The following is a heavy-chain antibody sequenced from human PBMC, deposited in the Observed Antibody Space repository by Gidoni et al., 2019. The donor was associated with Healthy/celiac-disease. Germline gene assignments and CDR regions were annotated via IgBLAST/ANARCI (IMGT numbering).Heavy chain of an antibody. CDR1: GFTFDDYA. V-gene: IGHV3-9*01. J-gene: IGHJ4*02. CDR2: ISWNSGSI. CDR3: AKDILYSSGLDY. D-gene: IGHD6-19*01. Sequence: EVQLVESGGGLVQPGRSLRLSCAASGFTFDDYAIHWVRQAPGKGLDGVSGISWNSGSIGYADSVKGRFTISRDNAKNSLYLQMNSLRAEDTALYYCAKDILYSSGLDYWGQGTLVTVSS.